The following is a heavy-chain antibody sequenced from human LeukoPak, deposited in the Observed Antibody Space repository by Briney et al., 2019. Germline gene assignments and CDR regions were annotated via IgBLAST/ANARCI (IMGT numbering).Heavy chain of an antibody. CDR1: GYTFTGCH. Sequence: ASVKVSCKASGYTFTGCHMHWVRQAPGQGLEWMGRINPNSGGTNYAQKFQGRVTMTRDTSISTAYMELSRLTSDDTAVYFCARDVTAQYSSGWYYVGYWGQGTLVTVSS. CDR3: ARDVTAQYSSGWYYVGY. J-gene: IGHJ4*02. D-gene: IGHD6-19*01. CDR2: INPNSGGT. V-gene: IGHV1-2*06.